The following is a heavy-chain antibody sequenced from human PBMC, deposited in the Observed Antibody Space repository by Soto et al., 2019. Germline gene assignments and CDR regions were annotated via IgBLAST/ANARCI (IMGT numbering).Heavy chain of an antibody. CDR1: GGSFSGYY. CDR2: INHSGST. CDR3: ARDLKLLYYYDYMDV. J-gene: IGHJ6*03. Sequence: QVQLQQWGAGLLKPSETLSLTCAVYGGSFSGYYWSWIRQPPGKGLEWIGEINHSGSTNYNPSLKSRVTISAVTSKYQFSLKLSSVTAADTAVYYCARDLKLLYYYDYMDVWGKGTTVTVSS. V-gene: IGHV4-34*01.